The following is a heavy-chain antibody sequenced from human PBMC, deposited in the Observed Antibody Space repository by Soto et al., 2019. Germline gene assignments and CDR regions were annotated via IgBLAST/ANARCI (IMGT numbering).Heavy chain of an antibody. CDR2: ISTYNGDT. CDR3: ARLIRDYIWGRSPHHYGMDV. Sequence: QVHLVQSGAEAKKPGASVKVSCKASGYTFTSYGISWVRQAPGQGLEWMGWISTYNGDTNYAQKLHDRVTMTTDTSSTTAYMELRSLRSDDTAVYYCARLIRDYIWGRSPHHYGMDVWGQGTTVTVSS. D-gene: IGHD3-16*01. CDR1: GYTFTSYG. J-gene: IGHJ6*02. V-gene: IGHV1-18*01.